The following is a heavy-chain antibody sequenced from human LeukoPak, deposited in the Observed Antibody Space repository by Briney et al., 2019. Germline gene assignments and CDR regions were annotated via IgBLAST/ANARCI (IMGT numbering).Heavy chain of an antibody. D-gene: IGHD1/OR15-1a*01. CDR3: VKRNNAYDN. CDR2: ISSDGDTA. V-gene: IGHV3-23*01. Sequence: PGASLRLSCSGSGFTFASYTMTWVRQAPGKGLEWVSTISSDGDTAYYADSVKGRFTISRDNSRNTLYLQMSSLRAEDTAVYYCVKRNNAYDNWGQGTLVTVSS. J-gene: IGHJ4*02. CDR1: GFTFASYT.